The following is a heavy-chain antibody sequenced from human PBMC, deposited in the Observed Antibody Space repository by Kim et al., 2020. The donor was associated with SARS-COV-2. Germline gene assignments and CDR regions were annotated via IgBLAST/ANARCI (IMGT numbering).Heavy chain of an antibody. CDR2: VTGTGSKT. V-gene: IGHV3-23*01. CDR3: ARQRGYDFDM. CDR1: GFTFSSYA. D-gene: IGHD1-1*01. J-gene: IGHJ3*02. Sequence: RGSLRLSCAASGFTFSSYAMSWVRQAPGKGLEWVSSVTGTGSKTYYADSVRGRFTISRDNSKNALYVQMNSLRAEDTALYYCARQRGYDFDMWGQGTMVTVSS.